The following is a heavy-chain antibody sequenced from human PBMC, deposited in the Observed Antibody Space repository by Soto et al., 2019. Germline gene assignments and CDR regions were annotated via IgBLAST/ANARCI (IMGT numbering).Heavy chain of an antibody. Sequence: PGGSLRLSCAASGFTFSSYAMSWVRQAPGKGLEWVSAISGSGGSTYYADSVKGRFTISRDNSKNTLYLQMNSLRAEDTAVYYCAVWFGELFPEYYGMDVWGQGTTVTVSS. CDR3: AVWFGELFPEYYGMDV. CDR1: GFTFSSYA. V-gene: IGHV3-23*01. CDR2: ISGSGGST. J-gene: IGHJ6*02. D-gene: IGHD3-10*01.